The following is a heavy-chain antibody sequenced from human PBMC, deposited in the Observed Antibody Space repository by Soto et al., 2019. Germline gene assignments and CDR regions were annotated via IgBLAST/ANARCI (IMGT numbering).Heavy chain of an antibody. CDR2: ISYDGSNK. CDR3: ARAGALTYLPNYYYGMDV. CDR1: GFTFSSYA. V-gene: IGHV3-30-3*01. J-gene: IGHJ6*02. Sequence: QVQLVESGGGVVQPGRSLRISCAASGFTFSSYAMHWVRQAPGTGLEWVAVISYDGSNKYYADSVKGRFTISRDKSKNTLYLQMNSLRAADTAVYYCARAGALTYLPNYYYGMDVWGQRTTVTVSS. D-gene: IGHD2-2*01.